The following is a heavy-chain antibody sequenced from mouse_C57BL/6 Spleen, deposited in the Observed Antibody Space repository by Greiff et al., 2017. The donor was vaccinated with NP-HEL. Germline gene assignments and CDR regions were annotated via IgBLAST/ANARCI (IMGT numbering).Heavy chain of an antibody. CDR3: ARWGNSNLAWFAY. D-gene: IGHD2-5*01. Sequence: VQLQESGAELAKPGASVKLSCKASGYTFTSYWMHWVKQRPGQGLEWIGYINPSSGYTKYNQKFKDKATLTADKSSSTAYMQLSSLTYEDAAVYYCARWGNSNLAWFAYWGQGTLVTVSA. J-gene: IGHJ3*01. CDR1: GYTFTSYW. CDR2: INPSSGYT. V-gene: IGHV1-7*01.